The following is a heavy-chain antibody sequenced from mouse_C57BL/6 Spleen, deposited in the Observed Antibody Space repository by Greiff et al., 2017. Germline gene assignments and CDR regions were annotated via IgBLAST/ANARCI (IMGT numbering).Heavy chain of an antibody. Sequence: VQLQQPGAELVKPGASVKLSCKASGYTFTSYWITWVKQRPGQGLEWIGYINPGSGSTNYNETFKSKATRTVDTSSSTAYMQLSSLTAEDSAVYYCARKGYNNGSSLDYWCQGTSLTVSS. J-gene: IGHJ2*02. CDR2: INPGSGST. V-gene: IGHV1-55*01. CDR1: GYTFTSYW. D-gene: IGHD1-1*01. CDR3: ARKGYNNGSSLDY.